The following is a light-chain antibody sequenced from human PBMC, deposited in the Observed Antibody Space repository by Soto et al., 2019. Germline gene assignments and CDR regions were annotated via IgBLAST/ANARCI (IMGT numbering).Light chain of an antibody. CDR1: QSVSSRD. CDR3: QQYDNSPGYT. J-gene: IGKJ2*01. CDR2: ATS. Sequence: EIVLMQSPGTLSLSPGERATLSCRASQSVSSRDLAWYQQKPGQAPRLLIYATSSRAAGIPDRFSGSGSGTDFTLTISRLEPEDFAVYYCQQYDNSPGYTFGQGTKVDIK. V-gene: IGKV3-20*01.